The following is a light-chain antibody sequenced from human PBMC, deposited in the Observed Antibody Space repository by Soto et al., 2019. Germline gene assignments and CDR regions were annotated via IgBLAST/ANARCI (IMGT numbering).Light chain of an antibody. J-gene: IGKJ1*01. CDR3: QQDGSSGT. V-gene: IGKV3-20*01. CDR2: GAS. Sequence: NVWTKSPGAVSRSPGERATLSCRASQSGSTNYSAWYQQNPGQAPRLLISGASNRATGIPDRCSGSGSGTDFTLTISRLEPEDVAVYYRQQDGSSGTFDQGTKVDIK. CDR1: QSGSTNY.